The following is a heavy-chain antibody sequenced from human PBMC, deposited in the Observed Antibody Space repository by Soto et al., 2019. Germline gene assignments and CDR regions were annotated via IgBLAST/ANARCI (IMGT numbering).Heavy chain of an antibody. CDR2: IFFGGNT. CDR3: ARFIPVGATLYLDY. D-gene: IGHD1-26*01. J-gene: IGHJ4*02. CDR1: GGSISNYY. Sequence: SETLSLTCTVSGGSISNYYWSWIRQPPGKGLEWIGHIFFGGNTRNNPSLERRATISVDTCEKEVALKLVSVTAADTAVYYCARFIPVGATLYLDYWGQGSQVTVSS. V-gene: IGHV4-59*01.